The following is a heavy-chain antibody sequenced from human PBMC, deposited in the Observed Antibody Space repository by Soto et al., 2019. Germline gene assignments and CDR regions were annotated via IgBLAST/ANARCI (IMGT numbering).Heavy chain of an antibody. CDR3: ATMGTPATGLYYLDY. D-gene: IGHD1-7*01. Sequence: QVQLQESGPGLVKPSQTLSLTCTVSGGSISSGNYYWSWIRQPPGKGLEWIGFISYSGSTYYNASLKRRVTIAVDTSKNQFSLNRSFVTAADTAVYYCATMGTPATGLYYLDYWGQGTLVTVSS. CDR2: ISYSGST. J-gene: IGHJ4*02. CDR1: GGSISSGNYY. V-gene: IGHV4-30-4*01.